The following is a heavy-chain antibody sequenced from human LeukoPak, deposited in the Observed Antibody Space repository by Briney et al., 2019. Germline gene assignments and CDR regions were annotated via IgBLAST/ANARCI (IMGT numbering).Heavy chain of an antibody. D-gene: IGHD5-18*01. Sequence: SETLSLTCTVSGGSISGSSYYWGWIRQPPGKGLEWIGSIYYSGSTYYNPSLKSRVTISVDTSKNQFSLKLSSVTAADTAVYYCARTRIKLLSSYYYYYGMDVWGQGTTVTVSS. CDR1: GGSISGSSYY. V-gene: IGHV4-39*07. CDR3: ARTRIKLLSSYYYYYGMDV. CDR2: IYYSGST. J-gene: IGHJ6*02.